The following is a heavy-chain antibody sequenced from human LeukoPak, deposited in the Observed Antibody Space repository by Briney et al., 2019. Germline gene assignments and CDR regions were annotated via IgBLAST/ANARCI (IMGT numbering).Heavy chain of an antibody. CDR3: SRRPIQLWLHNGMDV. CDR1: GFTFGDHA. Sequence: GRSLRLSCTASGFTFGDHAMSWVRQAPGKGLEWVGFIRSKAYGGTTEYAASVKGRFTISREDSKSIAYLQMNSLKTEDTAVYYCSRRPIQLWLHNGMDVWGQGTTVIVSS. J-gene: IGHJ6*02. V-gene: IGHV3-49*04. CDR2: IRSKAYGGTT. D-gene: IGHD5-18*01.